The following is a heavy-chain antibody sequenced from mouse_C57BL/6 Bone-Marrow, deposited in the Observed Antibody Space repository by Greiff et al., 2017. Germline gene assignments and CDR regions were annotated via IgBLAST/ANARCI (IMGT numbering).Heavy chain of an antibody. D-gene: IGHD1-1*01. CDR1: GFNIKNTY. V-gene: IGHV14-3*01. Sequence: VQLKQSVAELVRPGASVKLSCTASGFNIKNTYMHWVKQRPEQGLEWIGRIDPANGNTKYAPKFQGKATITADKSSSTAYMQLSSLTSEDSAVYFCARGGPYYGSSFDYWGQGTTLTVSS. CDR2: IDPANGNT. J-gene: IGHJ2*01. CDR3: ARGGPYYGSSFDY.